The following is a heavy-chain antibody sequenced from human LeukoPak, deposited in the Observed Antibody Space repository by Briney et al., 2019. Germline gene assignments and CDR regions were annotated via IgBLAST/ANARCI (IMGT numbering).Heavy chain of an antibody. CDR3: ARDLPH. Sequence: GGSLRLSCAASGFTFGSSWMTWVRQAPGKGLEWVANIRQDGNEKYYVDSVEGRFTISRDNAKNSLYLQMDSLRAEDTAVYYCARDLPHWGQGTRVTVSS. CDR1: GFTFGSSW. CDR2: IRQDGNEK. J-gene: IGHJ4*02. V-gene: IGHV3-7*03.